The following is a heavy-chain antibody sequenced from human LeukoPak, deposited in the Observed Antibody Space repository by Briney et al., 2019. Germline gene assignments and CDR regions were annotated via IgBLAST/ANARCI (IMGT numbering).Heavy chain of an antibody. CDR1: GFTFSSYG. Sequence: GGSLRLSCAASGFTFSSYGMSWVRQAPGKGLEWVSAISGSGCSTYYADSVKGRFTISRDNSKNTLYLQMNSLRAEDTAVYYCAEDLGYCSGGSCSAFDIWGQGTMVTVSS. V-gene: IGHV3-23*01. J-gene: IGHJ3*02. CDR3: AEDLGYCSGGSCSAFDI. CDR2: ISGSGCST. D-gene: IGHD2-15*01.